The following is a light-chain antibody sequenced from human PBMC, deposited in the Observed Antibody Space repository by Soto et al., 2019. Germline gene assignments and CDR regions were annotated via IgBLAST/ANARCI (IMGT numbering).Light chain of an antibody. J-gene: IGKJ1*01. V-gene: IGKV2-30*01. CDR2: KVS. CDR1: QSLVYSDGNTY. CDR3: MQGTHWPPWT. Sequence: DVVMTQSPLSLPVTLGQPASISCRSSQSLVYSDGNTYLNWFQQRPGQSPRRLIYKVSNRDSGVPDRFSGSGSGTDFAVKIRRVGAEDVGVYYCMQGTHWPPWTFGQGTKVEIK.